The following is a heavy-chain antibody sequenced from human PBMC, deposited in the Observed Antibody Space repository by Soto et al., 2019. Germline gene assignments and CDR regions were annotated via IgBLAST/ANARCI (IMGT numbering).Heavy chain of an antibody. CDR3: ARVFKGSFDY. V-gene: IGHV4-30-4*02. CDR2: IYYSGRT. D-gene: IGHD3-10*01. Sequence: SETLSLTCTVSGGSISSGDYYWSWIRQPPGKGLEWIGYIYYSGRTNYNPSLKSRVTISVDTSKNQFSLKLSSVTAADTAVYYCARVFKGSFDYWGQGTLVTVSS. J-gene: IGHJ4*02. CDR1: GGSISSGDYY.